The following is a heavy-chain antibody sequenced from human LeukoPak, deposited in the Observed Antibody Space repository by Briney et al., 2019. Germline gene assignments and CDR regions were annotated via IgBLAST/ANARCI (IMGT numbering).Heavy chain of an antibody. CDR1: GFTFSSYS. CDR3: ARVGYYDSSGF. V-gene: IGHV3-48*04. J-gene: IGHJ4*02. Sequence: GGSLRLSCAASGFTFSSYSMNWVRQAPGKELEWISYISSSGSTIYYADSVKGRFTISRDNAENSLYLQMNSLRAEDTAVYYCARVGYYDSSGFWGQGTLVTVSS. CDR2: ISSSGSTI. D-gene: IGHD3-22*01.